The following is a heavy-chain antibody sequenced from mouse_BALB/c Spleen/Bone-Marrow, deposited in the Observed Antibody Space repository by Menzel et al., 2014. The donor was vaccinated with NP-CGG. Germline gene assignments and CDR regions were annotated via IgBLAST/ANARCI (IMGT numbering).Heavy chain of an antibody. CDR2: IRLKSNNYAT. Sequence: EVQLQQSGGGLVQPGGSMKLSCVASGFTFSNYWMNWVRRSPEKGLEWVAEIRLKSNNYATHYAESVKGRFTISRDDSKSSVYLQMNNLRAEDTGIYYCIRSGALAYWGQGTLVTVSA. CDR3: IRSGALAY. CDR1: GFTFSNYW. V-gene: IGHV6-6*02. D-gene: IGHD1-3*01. J-gene: IGHJ3*01.